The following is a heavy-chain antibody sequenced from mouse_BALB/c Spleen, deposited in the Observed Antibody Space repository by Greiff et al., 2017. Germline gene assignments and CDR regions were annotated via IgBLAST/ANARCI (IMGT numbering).Heavy chain of an antibody. CDR3: ARDGYYGSSFYAMDY. CDR2: IWAGGST. V-gene: IGHV2-9*02. Sequence: VKLMESGPGLVAPSQSLSITCTVSGFSLTSYGVHWVRQPPGKGLEWLGVIWAGGSTNYNSALMSRLSISKDNSKSQVFLKMNSLQTDDTAMYYCARDGYYGSSFYAMDYWGQGTSVTVSS. J-gene: IGHJ4*01. CDR1: GFSLTSYG. D-gene: IGHD1-1*01.